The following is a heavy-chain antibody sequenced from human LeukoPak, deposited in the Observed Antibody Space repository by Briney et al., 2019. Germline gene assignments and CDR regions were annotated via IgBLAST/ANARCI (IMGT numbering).Heavy chain of an antibody. V-gene: IGHV4-34*01. D-gene: IGHD1-1*01. Sequence: SETLSLTCAVYGGSFSGYYWSWIRQPPGKGLEWIGEINHSGSTNYNPSLKSRVSISVDSSKNQFSLKVSSVTAADTAVYYCARANLPGANPLLHWFDPWGQGTLVTVSS. CDR3: ARANLPGANPLLHWFDP. J-gene: IGHJ5*02. CDR1: GGSFSGYY. CDR2: INHSGST.